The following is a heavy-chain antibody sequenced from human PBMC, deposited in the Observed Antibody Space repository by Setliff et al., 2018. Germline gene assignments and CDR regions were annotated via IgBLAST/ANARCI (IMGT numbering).Heavy chain of an antibody. D-gene: IGHD2-15*01. CDR1: GFTFSTYR. CDR2: IWDDGGNK. Sequence: GGSLRLSCAAPGFTFSTYRMHWVRQAPGKGLEWVAVIWDDGGNKYRADSVKGRFTISRDNSKNTLYLQMNSLRPEDTAVYYCARTCGGSGCYAGLESWGQGTPVTVSS. J-gene: IGHJ4*02. CDR3: ARTCGGSGCYAGLES. V-gene: IGHV3-33*08.